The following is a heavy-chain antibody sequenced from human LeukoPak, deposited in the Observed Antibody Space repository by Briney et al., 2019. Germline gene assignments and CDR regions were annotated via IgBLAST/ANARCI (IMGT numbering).Heavy chain of an antibody. V-gene: IGHV3-64D*09. Sequence: PGGSLRLSCAASGFTFSSYAMHWVRQAPGKGLEYVSAISSNGGSTYYADSVKGRFTISRDNSKNTLYLQMSSLRAEDTAVYYCVKGGTTVKEFSYGMDGWGQGTTVTVSS. CDR2: ISSNGGST. J-gene: IGHJ6*02. CDR3: VKGGTTVKEFSYGMDG. D-gene: IGHD4-11*01. CDR1: GFTFSSYA.